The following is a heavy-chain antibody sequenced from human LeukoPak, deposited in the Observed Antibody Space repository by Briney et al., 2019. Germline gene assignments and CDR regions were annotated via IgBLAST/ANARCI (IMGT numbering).Heavy chain of an antibody. CDR1: GFTFSSHA. CDR3: AKETYSYDSSGYSDTAFDH. Sequence: GSLRLSCAASGFTFSSHAMNWVRQAPGKGLEWVSSIIDTGGRTYYADSVKGRFIISRDNSKNTLYLQMNSLGAEDTAIYYCAKETYSYDSSGYSDTAFDHWGQGTLVTVSS. CDR2: IIDTGGRT. D-gene: IGHD3-22*01. J-gene: IGHJ4*02. V-gene: IGHV3-23*01.